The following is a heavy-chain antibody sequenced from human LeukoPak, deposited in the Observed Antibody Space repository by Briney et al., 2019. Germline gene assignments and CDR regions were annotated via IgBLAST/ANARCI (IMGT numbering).Heavy chain of an antibody. CDR2: ISGSGGST. J-gene: IGHJ6*02. CDR1: GFTFSSYA. V-gene: IGHV3-23*01. CDR3: AKEGIGSSPPMDV. Sequence: PGRSLRPSCAASGFTFSSYAMHWVRQAPGKGLEWVSAISGSGGSTYYADSVKGRFTISRDNSKNTLYLQMNSLRAEDTAVYYCAKEGIGSSPPMDVWGQGTTVTVSS. D-gene: IGHD6-13*01.